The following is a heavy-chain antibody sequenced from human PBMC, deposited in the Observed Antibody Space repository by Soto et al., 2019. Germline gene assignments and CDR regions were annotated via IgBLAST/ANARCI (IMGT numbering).Heavy chain of an antibody. CDR1: GFTFSSYW. J-gene: IGHJ4*02. CDR3: ARDPPPPYYYGSGSYYDY. D-gene: IGHD3-10*01. V-gene: IGHV3-7*05. CDR2: IKQDGSEK. Sequence: EVQLVESGGGLVQPGGSLRLSCAASGFTFSSYWMSWVRQAPGKGLEWVANIKQDGSEKYYVDSVKGRFTITRANAKNSRYQQMNSLRAEDTAVYCCARDPPPPYYYGSGSYYDYWGQGTLVTVSS.